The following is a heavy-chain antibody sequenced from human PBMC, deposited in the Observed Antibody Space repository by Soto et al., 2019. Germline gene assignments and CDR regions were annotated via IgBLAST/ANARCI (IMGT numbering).Heavy chain of an antibody. CDR1: GYTFTAYT. D-gene: IGHD5-12*01. CDR2: INAANGAS. CDR3: ARVSFETSGFADY. J-gene: IGHJ4*02. V-gene: IGHV1-3*01. Sequence: QVQFVQSGAEVKQPGASVKVSCKASGYTFTAYTIHWVRQAPGQSLEWMGWINAANGASKYSEKFQGRVTITRDTSARTAYMDLSSLSSKDTAVYFCARVSFETSGFADYWGQGTLVTVSS.